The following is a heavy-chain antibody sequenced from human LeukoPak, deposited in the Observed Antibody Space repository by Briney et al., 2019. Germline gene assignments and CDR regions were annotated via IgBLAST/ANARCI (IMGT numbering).Heavy chain of an antibody. CDR1: GYSFTNYV. CDR2: MNPNSGNT. Sequence: VSVKVSCKASGYSFTNYVIIWVRQAAGRGLEWMGWMNPNSGNTSYAQQFQGRVTMTRNPSISTAYMELSSLRSEDPAVYYCARGFNWLRQDYWGQGNLVTVSS. D-gene: IGHD5-12*01. J-gene: IGHJ4*02. V-gene: IGHV1-8*02. CDR3: ARGFNWLRQDY.